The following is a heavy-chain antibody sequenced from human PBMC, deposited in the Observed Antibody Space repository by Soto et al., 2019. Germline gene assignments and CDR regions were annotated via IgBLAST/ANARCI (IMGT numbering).Heavy chain of an antibody. Sequence: GGSLRLSCAASGFTFSSYSMNWVRQAPGKGLEWVSSISSSSSYIYYADSVKGRFTISRDNAKNSLYLQMNSLRAEDTAVYYCARGSKGSYYFDYWGQGTLVTVSA. CDR2: ISSSSSYI. J-gene: IGHJ4*02. D-gene: IGHD1-26*01. CDR3: ARGSKGSYYFDY. V-gene: IGHV3-21*01. CDR1: GFTFSSYS.